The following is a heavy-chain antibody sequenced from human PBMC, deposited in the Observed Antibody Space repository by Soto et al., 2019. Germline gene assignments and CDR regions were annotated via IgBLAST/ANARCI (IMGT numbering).Heavy chain of an antibody. J-gene: IGHJ4*02. CDR3: ARDRKGDY. V-gene: IGHV1-18*04. CDR2: INAYNGNT. CDR1: GYTFTSYY. Sequence: QVQLVQSGAEVKMPGASVKVSCKTSGYTFTSYYINWVRQAPGQGLEWMGWINAYNGNTNYAQKLQGRVTMTTDTSTNTAYMELRSLRSDDTVFYYCARDRKGDYWGQGTLVTVSS.